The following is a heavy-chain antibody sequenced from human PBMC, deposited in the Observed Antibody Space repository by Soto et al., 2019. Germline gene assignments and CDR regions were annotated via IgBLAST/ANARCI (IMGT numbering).Heavy chain of an antibody. J-gene: IGHJ3*02. D-gene: IGHD3-22*01. CDR1: GGSISSYY. V-gene: IGHV4-4*07. CDR2: IYSSGTT. CDR3: ARHYDYHSSGYSEWYGSFDI. Sequence: PSETLSLTCTVSGGSISSYYWNWIRQPAGKGLEWIGRIYSSGTTNYNPSLKSRVTMSVYTSKNQFSLKLNSVTAADTAVYYCARHYDYHSSGYSEWYGSFDIAGQGTVVTVSS.